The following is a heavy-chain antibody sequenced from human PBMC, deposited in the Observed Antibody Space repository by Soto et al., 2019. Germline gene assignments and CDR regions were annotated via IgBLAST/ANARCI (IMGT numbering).Heavy chain of an antibody. V-gene: IGHV1-18*04. J-gene: IGHJ6*02. D-gene: IGHD1-1*01. CDR1: GYTFTNNG. CDR3: ARGSTHYGMDV. Sequence: QVQRVQSGAEVKKPGASVKVSCKTSGYTFTNNGINWVRQAPGQGLEWMGWISGYNGNTAYAQKLQGRVTMTTDTFTSTAYMELRSLRSDDTAVYYCARGSTHYGMDVWGQGTTVTVSS. CDR2: ISGYNGNT.